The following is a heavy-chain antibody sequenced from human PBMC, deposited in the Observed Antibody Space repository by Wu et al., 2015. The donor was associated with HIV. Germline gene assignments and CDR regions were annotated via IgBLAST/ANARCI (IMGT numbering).Heavy chain of an antibody. Sequence: QVHLLQSGAEVKKPGSSVRVSCKASGATFSSYALSWVRQAPGQGLEWMGRHIPMYGTADYAQRFQGRVTITADVSTSTAYMVVSSLRSDDTAVYYCAGGGGRTSMDPFDFWGQGTLVTVSS. CDR2: HIPMYGTA. D-gene: IGHD5-18*01. CDR3: AGGGGRTSMDPFDF. CDR1: GATFSSYA. J-gene: IGHJ4*02. V-gene: IGHV1-69*13.